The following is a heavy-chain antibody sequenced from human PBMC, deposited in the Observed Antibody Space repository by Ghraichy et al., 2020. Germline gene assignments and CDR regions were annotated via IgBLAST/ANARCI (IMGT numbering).Heavy chain of an antibody. CDR3: ARARRFLEWAY. D-gene: IGHD3-3*01. CDR1: GGSISSYY. Sequence: SETLSLTCTVSGGSISSYYWSWIRQPPGKGLEWIGYIYYSGSTNYNPSLKSRVTISVDTSKNQFSLKLSSVTAADTAVYYCARARRFLEWAYWGQGTLVTVSS. V-gene: IGHV4-59*01. J-gene: IGHJ4*02. CDR2: IYYSGST.